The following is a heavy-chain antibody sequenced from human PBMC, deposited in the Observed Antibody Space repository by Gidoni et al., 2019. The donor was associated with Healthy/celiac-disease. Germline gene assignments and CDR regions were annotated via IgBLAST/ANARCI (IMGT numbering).Heavy chain of an antibody. CDR1: GGSFSGYY. CDR3: ARGRGYSSGWYWFDP. D-gene: IGHD6-19*01. Sequence: QVQLQQWGAGLLKPSETLSLTCAVYGGSFSGYYWSWIRQPPGKGLEWIGEINHSGSTNYNPSLNSRVTISVDTSKNQFSLKLSSVTAADTAVYYCARGRGYSSGWYWFDPWGQGTLVTVSS. V-gene: IGHV4-34*01. CDR2: INHSGST. J-gene: IGHJ5*02.